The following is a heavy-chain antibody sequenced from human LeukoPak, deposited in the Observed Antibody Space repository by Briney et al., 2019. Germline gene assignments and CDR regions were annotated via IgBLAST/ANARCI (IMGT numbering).Heavy chain of an antibody. D-gene: IGHD3-10*01. Sequence: ASVTVSCKASGYTFTGYYIHWVRQAPGQGLEWVGWINPNSGGTNYAQNFQGRVTMTRDTSISTTYMELSSLRSDDTAVYYCARDCRSGSGNYFDPWGQGTLVTVSS. J-gene: IGHJ4*02. V-gene: IGHV1-2*02. CDR3: ARDCRSGSGNYFDP. CDR2: INPNSGGT. CDR1: GYTFTGYY.